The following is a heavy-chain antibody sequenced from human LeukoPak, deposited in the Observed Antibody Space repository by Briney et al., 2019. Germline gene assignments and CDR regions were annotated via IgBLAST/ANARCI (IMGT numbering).Heavy chain of an antibody. V-gene: IGHV1-46*01. CDR2: INPSGGST. CDR3: ARDGYDYVWGSYRYRSPSFSGADY. CDR1: GYTFTSYY. J-gene: IGHJ4*02. D-gene: IGHD3-16*02. Sequence: ASVKVSCKASGYTFTSYYMHWVRQAPGQGLEWMGIINPSGGSTSYAQKFQGRVTMTRDTSTSTVYMELSSLRSEDTAVYYCARDGYDYVWGSYRYRSPSFSGADYWGQGTLVTVSS.